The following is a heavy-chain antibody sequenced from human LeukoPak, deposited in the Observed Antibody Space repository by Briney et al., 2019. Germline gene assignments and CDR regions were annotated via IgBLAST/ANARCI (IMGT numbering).Heavy chain of an antibody. CDR1: GFTFSSYA. D-gene: IGHD2/OR15-2a*01. Sequence: GGSLRLSCAASGFTFSSYAMSWVRQAPGKGLEWVSGISGSGGTTYYADSVKGRFTISRDNSKSTLYLQMNSLRVEDTAVYYRAKESGYYHVSPFDYWGQGTLVTVSS. V-gene: IGHV3-23*01. J-gene: IGHJ4*02. CDR2: ISGSGGTT. CDR3: AKESGYYHVSPFDY.